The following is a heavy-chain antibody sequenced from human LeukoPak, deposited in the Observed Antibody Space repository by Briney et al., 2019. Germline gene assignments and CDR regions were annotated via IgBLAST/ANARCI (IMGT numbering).Heavy chain of an antibody. J-gene: IGHJ4*02. CDR3: ARQHRSSWWYYFDY. CDR2: IYYSGST. Sequence: SETLTFACTVSGVSISSYAWSWIRQPPGKGLEWIGYIYYSGSTNYNLSLKSRVTISVDTSKNQYSLKLSSVTAADTAVYYCARQHRSSWWYYFDYWGEGTVVTVSS. D-gene: IGHD6-13*01. CDR1: GVSISSYA. V-gene: IGHV4-59*08.